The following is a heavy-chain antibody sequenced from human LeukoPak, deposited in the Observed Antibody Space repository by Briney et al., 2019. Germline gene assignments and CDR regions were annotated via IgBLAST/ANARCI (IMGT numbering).Heavy chain of an antibody. D-gene: IGHD3-22*01. Sequence: PLETLCLTCTVSGGSICSSNYYCGWIRQPPGRGMAWIGSVYYSGSTYYNPSLKSLVTISVDASKNLSSLKLSSVTAADTAVYFCARHVRRYYDTSGYYFWGQGTLVTVSS. J-gene: IGHJ4*02. CDR2: VYYSGST. CDR3: ARHVRRYYDTSGYYF. V-gene: IGHV4-39*01. CDR1: GGSICSSNYY.